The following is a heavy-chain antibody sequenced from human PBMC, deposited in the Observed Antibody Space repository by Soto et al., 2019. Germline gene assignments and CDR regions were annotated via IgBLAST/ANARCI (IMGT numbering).Heavy chain of an antibody. V-gene: IGHV1-69*02. D-gene: IGHD3-3*01. CDR1: GGTFSSYT. CDR3: ASRGNPDFWSGYLERYYFDY. CDR2: IIPILGIA. J-gene: IGHJ4*02. Sequence: ASVKVSCKASGGTFSSYTISWVRQAPGQGLEWMGRIIPILGIANYAQKFQGRVTITADKSTSTAYMELSSLRSEDTAVYYCASRGNPDFWSGYLERYYFDYWGQGTLVTVSS.